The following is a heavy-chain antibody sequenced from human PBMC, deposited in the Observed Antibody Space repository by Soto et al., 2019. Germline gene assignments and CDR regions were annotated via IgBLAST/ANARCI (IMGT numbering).Heavy chain of an antibody. V-gene: IGHV5-51*01. J-gene: IGHJ4*02. Sequence: PGESLKISCEASGYTFTNYWIGWVRQMPGTGLEWMGIIYPRDSDTRYSPSFQDQVTMSVDKSIGTAYLQWSSLKASDTAMYYCASNLHPRQLWSFYFDYWGQGTLVTVSS. CDR1: GYTFTNYW. CDR3: ASNLHPRQLWSFYFDY. CDR2: IYPRDSDT. D-gene: IGHD5-18*01.